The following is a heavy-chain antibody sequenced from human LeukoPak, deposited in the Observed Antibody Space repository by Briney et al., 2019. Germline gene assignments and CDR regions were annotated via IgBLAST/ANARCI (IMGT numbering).Heavy chain of an antibody. V-gene: IGHV3-23*01. CDR1: GFTFSTYA. CDR2: ISCSVGST. CDR3: AKDRNAWPTNFDS. D-gene: IGHD1-14*01. J-gene: IGHJ4*02. Sequence: PGESLRLSCAASGFTFSTYAVNWVRHAPGTGLERVSVISCSVGSTYYADSVKDRFSISRDNSKNTLYLRMNSLRAEDTAVYYCAKDRNAWPTNFDSWGQGTLVTVSA.